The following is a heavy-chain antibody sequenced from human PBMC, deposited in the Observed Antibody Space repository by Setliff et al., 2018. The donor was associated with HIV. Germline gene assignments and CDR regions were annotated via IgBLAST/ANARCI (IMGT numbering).Heavy chain of an antibody. J-gene: IGHJ3*02. D-gene: IGHD1-7*01. CDR1: TYSISSGYY. V-gene: IGHV4-38-2*01. CDR2: IYHSGST. Sequence: PSETLSLTCAVSTYSISSGYYWGWIRQPPGKGLEWIGSIYHSGSTYYNPSLKSRVTISVDTSKNQFSLKLGSVTAADTAVYYCARHGGITGTTDAFDIWGQGTMVTVSS. CDR3: ARHGGITGTTDAFDI.